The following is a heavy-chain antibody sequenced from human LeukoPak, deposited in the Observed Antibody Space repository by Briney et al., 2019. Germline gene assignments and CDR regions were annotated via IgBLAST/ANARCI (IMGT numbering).Heavy chain of an antibody. CDR1: GFGLSTYS. J-gene: IGHJ4*02. CDR2: IRGSGGGT. D-gene: IGHD4-23*01. V-gene: IGHV3-23*01. Sequence: GGSLRLSCAASGFGLSTYSMNWVRQVPGKGLEWVSNIRGSGGGTNYADSVKGRFTISRDNSRNTLYLQMNSLRADDTAVYYCAFPGGYFDYWGQGTLVTVSS. CDR3: AFPGGYFDY.